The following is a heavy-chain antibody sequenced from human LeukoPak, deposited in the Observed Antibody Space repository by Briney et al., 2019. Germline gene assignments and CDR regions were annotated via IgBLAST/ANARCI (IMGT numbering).Heavy chain of an antibody. V-gene: IGHV2-5*01. Sequence: SGPTLVNPTQTLTLTCTFSGFSLSSSGVSVGWIRQPPGKALEWLALVYWSDDKRYSPSLKSGLTITKDTSKNQVVLTMTNMDPVDTATYYCAHRGYNDGFDYWGQGTLVTVSS. CDR1: GFSLSSSGVS. J-gene: IGHJ4*02. CDR2: VYWSDDK. CDR3: AHRGYNDGFDY. D-gene: IGHD5-18*01.